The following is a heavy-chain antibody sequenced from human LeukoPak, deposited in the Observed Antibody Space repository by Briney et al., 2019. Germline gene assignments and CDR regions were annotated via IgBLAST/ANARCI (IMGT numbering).Heavy chain of an antibody. CDR2: IYSSGIT. V-gene: IGHV4-4*08. Sequence: PSETLSLTCTVSGGSMFSYYWNWIRQPPGKGLEWIGYIYSSGITNYSPSLRGRGTISVATSRNQFSLRLTSVTAPDTAIYYCARRAYYDSSGYHPTSGYFDLWGRGTLVTVSS. D-gene: IGHD3-22*01. J-gene: IGHJ2*01. CDR3: ARRAYYDSSGYHPTSGYFDL. CDR1: GGSMFSYY.